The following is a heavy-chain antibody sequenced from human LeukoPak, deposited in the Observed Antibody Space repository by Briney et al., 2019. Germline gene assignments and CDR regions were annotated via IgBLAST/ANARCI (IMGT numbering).Heavy chain of an antibody. Sequence: PGGSLRLSCAASWFTVSSNYMSWVRQAPGKGLEWVSVIYSGGSTYYADSVKGRFTISRDNSKNTLYLQMNSLRAEDTAVYYCARVGWLRFLDYWGQGTLVTVSS. CDR1: WFTVSSNY. V-gene: IGHV3-53*01. CDR2: IYSGGST. CDR3: ARVGWLRFLDY. D-gene: IGHD5-12*01. J-gene: IGHJ4*02.